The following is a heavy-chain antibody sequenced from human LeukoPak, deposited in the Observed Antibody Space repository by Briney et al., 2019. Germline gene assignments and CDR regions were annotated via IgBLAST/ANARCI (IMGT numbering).Heavy chain of an antibody. J-gene: IGHJ3*02. CDR3: AGTSGYSSGWYPNAFDI. CDR1: GFTFSSYS. Sequence: PGGSLRLSCAASGFTFSSYSMNWVRQAPGKGLEWVSSISSSSSYIHYADSVKGRFTISRDNAKNSLYLQMNSLRAEDTAVYYCAGTSGYSSGWYPNAFDIWGQGTMVTVSS. D-gene: IGHD6-19*01. V-gene: IGHV3-21*01. CDR2: ISSSSSYI.